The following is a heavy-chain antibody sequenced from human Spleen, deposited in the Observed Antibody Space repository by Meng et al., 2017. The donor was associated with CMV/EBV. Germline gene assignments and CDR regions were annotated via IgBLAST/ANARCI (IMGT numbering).Heavy chain of an antibody. V-gene: IGHV1-46*01. D-gene: IGHD3-3*02. Sequence: ASVKVSCKASGRILIGHYIHWVRQAPGQGLEWMGIINPSGGSASYAQKFQGRVTMTRDTSTSTVYMELSSLRSEDTAFYYCARGRKIASTGNWFDPWGQGTLVTVSS. CDR2: INPSGGSA. J-gene: IGHJ5*02. CDR3: ARGRKIASTGNWFDP. CDR1: GRILIGHY.